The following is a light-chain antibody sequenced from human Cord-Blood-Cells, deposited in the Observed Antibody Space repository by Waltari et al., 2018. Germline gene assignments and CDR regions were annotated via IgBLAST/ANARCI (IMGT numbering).Light chain of an antibody. CDR2: LGS. CDR1: QSLLHSNGYNY. V-gene: IGKV2-28*01. J-gene: IGKJ2*01. CDR3: MQALQTPRT. Sequence: DIVLTQSPLSLPVTPGEPASISCRPSQSLLHSNGYNYLYWYLQKPGQSPQLLIYLGSNRASGVPDRFSGSGSGTDFTLKISRVEAEDVGVYYCMQALQTPRTFGQGTKLEIK.